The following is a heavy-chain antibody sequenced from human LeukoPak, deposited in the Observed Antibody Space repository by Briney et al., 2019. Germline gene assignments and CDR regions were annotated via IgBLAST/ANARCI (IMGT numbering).Heavy chain of an antibody. V-gene: IGHV1-46*01. Sequence: ASVKVSCKASGYTFTNNYLHWVRQAPGQGLEWMGMIYPRDGSTSYAQNFQGRVTVTRDTSTTTVHMELRGLRSEGTAVYYCARDQEGFDYWGQGTVVTVSS. CDR1: GYTFTNNY. CDR3: ARDQEGFDY. J-gene: IGHJ4*02. CDR2: IYPRDGST.